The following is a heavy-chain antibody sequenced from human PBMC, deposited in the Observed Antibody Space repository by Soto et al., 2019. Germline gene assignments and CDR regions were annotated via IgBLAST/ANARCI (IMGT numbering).Heavy chain of an antibody. Sequence: SETLSLTCTVSGGSISSGDYYWSWIRQPPGKGLEWIGYIYYSGSTYYNPSLKSRVTISVDTSKNQFSLKLSSVTAADTAVYSCARDRGDYDSSGYYLTNWFDPWGQGTLVTVSS. J-gene: IGHJ5*02. D-gene: IGHD3-22*01. V-gene: IGHV4-30-4*01. CDR1: GGSISSGDYY. CDR2: IYYSGST. CDR3: ARDRGDYDSSGYYLTNWFDP.